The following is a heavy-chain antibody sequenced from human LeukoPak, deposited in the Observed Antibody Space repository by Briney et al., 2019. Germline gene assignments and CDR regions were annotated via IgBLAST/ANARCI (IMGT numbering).Heavy chain of an antibody. Sequence: ASVKVSCKASGYTFTGYYMHWVRQAPGQGLEWMGWINPNSGGTNYAQKFQGRVTMTRDTSISTAYMELSRLRSDDTAVYYCARESFPGYSSSSGIDYWGQGTLVTVSS. CDR1: GYTFTGYY. CDR3: ARESFPGYSSSSGIDY. J-gene: IGHJ4*02. D-gene: IGHD6-6*01. V-gene: IGHV1-2*02. CDR2: INPNSGGT.